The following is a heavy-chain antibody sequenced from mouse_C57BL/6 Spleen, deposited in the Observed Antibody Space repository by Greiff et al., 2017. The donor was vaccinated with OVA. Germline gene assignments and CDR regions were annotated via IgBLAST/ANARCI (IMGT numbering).Heavy chain of an antibody. D-gene: IGHD4-1*01. Sequence: VQLKESEGGLVQPGSSMKLSCTASGFTFSDYYMAWVRQVPEKGLEWVANINYDGSSTYYLDSLKSRFIISRDNAKNILYLQMSSLKSEDTATYYCARDGNWDGFDYWGQGTTLTVSS. CDR2: INYDGSST. J-gene: IGHJ2*01. CDR3: ARDGNWDGFDY. V-gene: IGHV5-16*01. CDR1: GFTFSDYY.